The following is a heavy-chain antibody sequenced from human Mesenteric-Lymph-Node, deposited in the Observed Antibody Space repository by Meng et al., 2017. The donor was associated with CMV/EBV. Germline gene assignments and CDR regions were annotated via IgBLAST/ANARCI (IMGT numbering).Heavy chain of an antibody. V-gene: IGHV1-69*02. Sequence: SGDTLSNYNLNWVRQAPGQGLEWMGRIIPMIGVANYAQKFQGRVTITADTSTSTAYMELRGLRSEDTAIYYCARVGERGSSSHTDYWGQGTLVTVSS. CDR3: ARVGERGSSSHTDY. D-gene: IGHD6-13*01. CDR1: GDTLSNYN. J-gene: IGHJ4*02. CDR2: IIPMIGVA.